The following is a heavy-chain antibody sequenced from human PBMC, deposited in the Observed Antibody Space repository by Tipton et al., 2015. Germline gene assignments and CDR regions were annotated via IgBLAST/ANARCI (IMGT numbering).Heavy chain of an antibody. D-gene: IGHD2-21*02. CDR2: IYPGDADA. CDR3: ARQRDDYFDL. CDR1: GYTFSDYW. J-gene: IGHJ4*02. Sequence: VQLVRSGAEVKKPGESLKISCKSSGYTFSDYWIGWERQMPGKGLEWMGIIYPGDADARVSPSFQGQVTISADKSISTAYLQWSSLRASDSAMFYCARQRDDYFDLWGQGTLVTVSA. V-gene: IGHV5-51*01.